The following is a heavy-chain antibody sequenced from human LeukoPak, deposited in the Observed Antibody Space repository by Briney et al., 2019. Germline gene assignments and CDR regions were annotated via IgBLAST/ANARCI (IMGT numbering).Heavy chain of an antibody. V-gene: IGHV1-8*01. D-gene: IGHD3-10*01. Sequence: ASVKVSCKASGYTFTSYDINWVRQATGQGLEWMGWMNPNSGNTGYAQKFQGRVTMTRNTSISTAYMELSSLRSEDTAVYYCARGYYYGSGSYYNVDWFDPGGQGTLVTVSS. CDR3: ARGYYYGSGSYYNVDWFDP. CDR1: GYTFTSYD. CDR2: MNPNSGNT. J-gene: IGHJ5*02.